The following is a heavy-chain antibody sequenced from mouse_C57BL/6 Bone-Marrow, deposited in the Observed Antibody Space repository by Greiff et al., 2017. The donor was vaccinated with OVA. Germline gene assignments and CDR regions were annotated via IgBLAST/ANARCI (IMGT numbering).Heavy chain of an antibody. D-gene: IGHD2-4*01. CDR2: IHPNSGST. Sequence: QVQLQQPGAELVKPGASVKLSCKASGYTFTSYWMHWVKQRPGQGLEWIGMIHPNSGSTNYNEKFKSKATLTVDKSSSTGYMQLSRLTSEDSAVYYCARDYYDCDWYFDVWGTGTTVTVSA. CDR3: ARDYYDCDWYFDV. V-gene: IGHV1-64*01. J-gene: IGHJ1*03. CDR1: GYTFTSYW.